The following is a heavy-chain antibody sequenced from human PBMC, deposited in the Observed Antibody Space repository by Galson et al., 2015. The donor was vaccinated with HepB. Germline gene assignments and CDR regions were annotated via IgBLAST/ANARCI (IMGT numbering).Heavy chain of an antibody. CDR1: GYTLTELS. Sequence: SVKVSCKVSGYTLTELSMHWVRQAPGKGLEWMGGFDPEDGETIYAQKFQGRVTMTEDTSTDTAYMELSSLRSEDTAVYYCATCSRRPYGPTYYYYMDVWGKGTTVTVSS. V-gene: IGHV1-24*01. CDR2: FDPEDGET. CDR3: ATCSRRPYGPTYYYYMDV. D-gene: IGHD4-17*01. J-gene: IGHJ6*03.